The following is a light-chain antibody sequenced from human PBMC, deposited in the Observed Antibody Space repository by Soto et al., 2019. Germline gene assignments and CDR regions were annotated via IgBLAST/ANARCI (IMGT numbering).Light chain of an antibody. J-gene: IGKJ1*01. CDR2: DAS. CDR1: QSVGKY. V-gene: IGKV3-11*01. CDR3: QQRGNRPPWT. Sequence: EIVMTQSPATLSLSPGERATLSCRASQSVGKYLVWYQQKPGQAPRLLIYDASNRAPGIPARFSGSGSGTNYTLTISSLEREVFAVYYCQQRGNRPPWTVGQGTKGEIK.